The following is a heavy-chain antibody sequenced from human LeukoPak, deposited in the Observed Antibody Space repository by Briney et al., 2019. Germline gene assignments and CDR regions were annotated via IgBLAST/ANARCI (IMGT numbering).Heavy chain of an antibody. J-gene: IGHJ4*02. Sequence: GGSLRLSCAASGFTFSSYAMSWVRQAPGKGLEWVSAISGSGGSTYYADSVKGRFTISRDNSKNTLYLQMNSLRAEDTVVYYCAKGSPPTTVVTHPGDYWGQGTLVTVSS. D-gene: IGHD4-23*01. CDR3: AKGSPPTTVVTHPGDY. CDR1: GFTFSSYA. V-gene: IGHV3-23*01. CDR2: ISGSGGST.